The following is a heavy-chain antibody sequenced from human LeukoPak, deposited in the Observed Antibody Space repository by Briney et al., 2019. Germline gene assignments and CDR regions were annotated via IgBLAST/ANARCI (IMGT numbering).Heavy chain of an antibody. D-gene: IGHD3-16*01. CDR1: GFTVSGNY. Sequence: GGSLRLSCAASGFTVSGNYMSWVRQAPGKGLEWLSVIHRGGNTYYADSVKGRFTISRDSSKNTVFLQMDSLRAEDTAVYYCARDPVYVWGVDYGDYWGKGTRVTFS. J-gene: IGHJ4*02. CDR3: ARDPVYVWGVDYGDY. CDR2: IHRGGNT. V-gene: IGHV3-66*01.